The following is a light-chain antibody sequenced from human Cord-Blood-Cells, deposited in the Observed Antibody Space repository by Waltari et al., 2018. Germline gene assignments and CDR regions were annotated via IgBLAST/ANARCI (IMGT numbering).Light chain of an antibody. V-gene: IGLV2-23*01. CDR2: EGS. CDR3: CSYAGSSTWV. Sequence: QSALTQPASVSGSPGQSITISCTGTSSDVGRYNLVSWYQQHPVKAPKLMIYEGSTRPSGVSNRVSGSKSGNTASLTISGLQAEDEADYYCCSYAGSSTWVFGGGTKLTVL. J-gene: IGLJ3*02. CDR1: SSDVGRYNL.